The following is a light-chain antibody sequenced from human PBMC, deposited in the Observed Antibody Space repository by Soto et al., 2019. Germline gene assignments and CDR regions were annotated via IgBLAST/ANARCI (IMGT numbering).Light chain of an antibody. CDR1: HSVNSH. V-gene: IGKV3-15*01. J-gene: IGKJ5*01. CDR3: QQYKNWPL. CDR2: GAS. Sequence: MIMTQSPATLSVSPWERVTLSGRTSHSVNSHVAWYQQKPGQAPRLLLYGASTRATGIPVRFSGSGFGTEFTLTISSLQSEDFAVYYCQQYKNWPLFGQGTRLEIK.